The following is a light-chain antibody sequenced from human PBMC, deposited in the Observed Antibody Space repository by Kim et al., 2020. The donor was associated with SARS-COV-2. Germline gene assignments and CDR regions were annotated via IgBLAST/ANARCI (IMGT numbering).Light chain of an antibody. Sequence: GQSITISCTGASGDVGGFNYGSWYQQHPGKAPKLMIYDVSDRPSGVSNRFSGSKSGNTASLTISGLQAEDEADYYCCSYTTSNTLIFGGGTQLTVL. J-gene: IGLJ2*01. CDR1: SGDVGGFNY. V-gene: IGLV2-14*03. CDR2: DVS. CDR3: CSYTTSNTLI.